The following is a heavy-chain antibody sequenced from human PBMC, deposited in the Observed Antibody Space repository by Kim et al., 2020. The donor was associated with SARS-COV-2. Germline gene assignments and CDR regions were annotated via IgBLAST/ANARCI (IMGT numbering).Heavy chain of an antibody. J-gene: IGHJ2*01. CDR3: ARVLAARPGGHCYFDL. V-gene: IGHV4-30-2*01. Sequence: LKSRVTISVDRSKNQFSLKLSSVTAADTAVYYCARVLAARPGGHCYFDLWGRGTLVTVSS. D-gene: IGHD3-3*02.